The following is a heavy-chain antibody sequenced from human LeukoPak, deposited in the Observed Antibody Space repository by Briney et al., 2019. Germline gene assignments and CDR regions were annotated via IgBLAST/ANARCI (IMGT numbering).Heavy chain of an antibody. Sequence: SETLSLTCTVSGGSISSGDYYWSWIRQPPGKGREWIGYIYYSGSTYYNPSLKSRVTISVDTSKNQFSLKLSSVTAADTAVYYCARDTRGYGIDYWGQGTLVTVSS. CDR1: GGSISSGDYY. V-gene: IGHV4-30-4*08. CDR3: ARDTRGYGIDY. CDR2: IYYSGST. J-gene: IGHJ4*02. D-gene: IGHD5-18*01.